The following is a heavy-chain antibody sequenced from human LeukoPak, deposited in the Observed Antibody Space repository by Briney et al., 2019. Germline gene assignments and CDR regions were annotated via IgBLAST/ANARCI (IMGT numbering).Heavy chain of an antibody. CDR3: ARGQDIAVVPAAFDF. J-gene: IGHJ4*02. CDR2: INWNGGNT. D-gene: IGHD2-2*01. CDR1: GFTFDDYG. V-gene: IGHV3-20*04. Sequence: GPLRLSCAASGFTFDDYGMTWVRQAPGKGLEWVSGINWNGGNTGYADSVKGRFTISRDNAKNSLYLQMNSLRAEDTALYYCARGQDIAVVPAAFDFWGQGTLVTVSS.